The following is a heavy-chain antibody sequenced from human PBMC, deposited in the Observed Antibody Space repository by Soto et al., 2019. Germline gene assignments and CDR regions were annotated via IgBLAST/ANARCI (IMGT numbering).Heavy chain of an antibody. CDR2: ISGSGGNP. V-gene: IGHV3-23*01. CDR1: GFTFSSYV. D-gene: IGHD2-2*03. Sequence: GGSLRLSCAASGFTFSSYVMSWVRQAPGKGLEWVSSISGSGGNPYYTDSVKGRFTISRDNSKNTLYLQMNRLRADDTAVYYCVQKGEAWIKGCRVPDGFDIWGQGTMVTVSS. J-gene: IGHJ3*02. CDR3: VQKGEAWIKGCRVPDGFDI.